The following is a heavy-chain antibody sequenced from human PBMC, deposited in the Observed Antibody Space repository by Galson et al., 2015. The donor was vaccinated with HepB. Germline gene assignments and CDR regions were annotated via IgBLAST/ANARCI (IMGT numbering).Heavy chain of an antibody. Sequence: PALVKPTQTLTLTCTFSGFSLSTRGMRVSWIRQPPGKALEWLARIDWDDDKFYSTSLKTRLTISKDTSKNQVVLTMTNMDPVDTATYYCARMGCSSTSCYFDYWGQGTLVTVSS. CDR2: IDWDDDK. CDR1: GFSLSTRGMR. CDR3: ARMGCSSTSCYFDY. J-gene: IGHJ4*02. V-gene: IGHV2-70*04. D-gene: IGHD2-2*01.